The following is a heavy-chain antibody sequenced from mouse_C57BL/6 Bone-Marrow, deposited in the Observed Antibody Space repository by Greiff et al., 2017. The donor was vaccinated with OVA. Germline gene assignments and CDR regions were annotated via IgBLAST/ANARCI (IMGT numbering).Heavy chain of an antibody. Sequence: QVQLQQSGPELVKPGASVKISCKASGYAFSSSWLNWVKQRPGKGLEWIGRIYPGDGDTNYNGKFKGKATLTADKSSSTAYMQLSSLTSEDSAVYFCARQLRPYYYAMDYWGQGTSVTVSS. CDR3: ARQLRPYYYAMDY. D-gene: IGHD3-2*02. CDR2: IYPGDGDT. V-gene: IGHV1-82*01. J-gene: IGHJ4*01. CDR1: GYAFSSSW.